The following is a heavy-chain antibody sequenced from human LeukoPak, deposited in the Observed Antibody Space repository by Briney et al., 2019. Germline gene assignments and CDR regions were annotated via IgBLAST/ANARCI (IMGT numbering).Heavy chain of an antibody. D-gene: IGHD3-10*01. Sequence: SETLSLTCTVSGGSISGYYWSWIRQPAGKGLEWIGRIYTSGSTYYNPSLKSRVTISVDTSKNQFSLKLSSVTAADTAVYYCARGRTMVRGGPKYYFDYWGQGTLVTVSS. CDR2: IYTSGST. CDR1: GGSISGYY. J-gene: IGHJ4*02. V-gene: IGHV4-4*07. CDR3: ARGRTMVRGGPKYYFDY.